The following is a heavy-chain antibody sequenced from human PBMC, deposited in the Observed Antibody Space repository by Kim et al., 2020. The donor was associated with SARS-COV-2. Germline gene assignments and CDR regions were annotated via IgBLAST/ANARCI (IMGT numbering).Heavy chain of an antibody. CDR1: GFTFSSYA. CDR3: AKEAAAMVLLYYYYYGMDV. Sequence: GGSLRLSCAASGFTFSSYAMSWVRQAPGKGLEWVSAISGSGGSTYYADSVKGRFTISRDNSKNTLYLQMNSLRAEDTAVYYCAKEAAAMVLLYYYYYGMDVWGQGTTVTVSS. J-gene: IGHJ6*02. D-gene: IGHD5-18*01. V-gene: IGHV3-23*01. CDR2: ISGSGGST.